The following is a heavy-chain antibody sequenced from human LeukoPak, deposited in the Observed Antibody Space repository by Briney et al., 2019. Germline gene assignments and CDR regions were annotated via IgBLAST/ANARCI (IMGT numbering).Heavy chain of an antibody. CDR1: GFTFSSYA. D-gene: IGHD3-10*01. CDR3: ANLSPSKAGNYYNGDY. Sequence: PGGSLRLSCAASGFTFSSYAMSWVRQAPGKGLEWVSAISGSGGNTYYADSVKGRFTISRDNSKNTLCLQMNSLIAEDTGVYYCANLSPSKAGNYYNGDYWGQGTLVTVSS. V-gene: IGHV3-23*01. J-gene: IGHJ4*02. CDR2: ISGSGGNT.